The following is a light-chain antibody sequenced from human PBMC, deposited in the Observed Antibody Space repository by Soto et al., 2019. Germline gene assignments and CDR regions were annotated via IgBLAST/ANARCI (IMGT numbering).Light chain of an antibody. J-gene: IGLJ1*01. CDR1: SSNIGSNT. CDR2: SNN. CDR3: AAWDDSLNGFYV. V-gene: IGLV1-44*01. Sequence: QPVLTQPPSASGTPGQGVTISCSGSSSNIGSNTVNWYQQLPGTAPKLLIYSNNQRPSGVPDRFSGSKSGTSASLAISGLQSEDEADYYCAAWDDSLNGFYVFGTGTKLTVL.